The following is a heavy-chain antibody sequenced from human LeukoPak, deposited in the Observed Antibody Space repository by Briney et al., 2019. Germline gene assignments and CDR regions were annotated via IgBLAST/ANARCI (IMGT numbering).Heavy chain of an antibody. CDR3: ARGLYDSSGHDAFDI. V-gene: IGHV1-2*02. Sequence: GASVKVSCKASGYTLTGYYMHWVRQAPGQGLEWMGWINPNSGGTNYAQKLQGRVTMTRDTSISTAYMELSRLRSDDTAVYYCARGLYDSSGHDAFDIWGQGTMVTVSS. J-gene: IGHJ3*02. D-gene: IGHD3-22*01. CDR2: INPNSGGT. CDR1: GYTLTGYY.